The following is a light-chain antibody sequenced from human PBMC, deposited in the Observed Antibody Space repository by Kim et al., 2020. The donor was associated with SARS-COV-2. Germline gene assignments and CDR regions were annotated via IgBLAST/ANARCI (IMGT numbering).Light chain of an antibody. CDR2: AAS. Sequence: DIQMTQSPSSLSASVGDRVTITCRASQSISSFLSWYQQKPGTAPKLLIYAASNLQSGVPSRFSGSKSGTDFTLTIGSLQPEDFATYYCQQAYDTPLTIGGGTKVDIK. J-gene: IGKJ4*01. CDR1: QSISSF. CDR3: QQAYDTPLT. V-gene: IGKV1-39*01.